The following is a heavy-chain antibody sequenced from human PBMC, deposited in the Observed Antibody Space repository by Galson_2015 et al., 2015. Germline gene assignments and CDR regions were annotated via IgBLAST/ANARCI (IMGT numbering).Heavy chain of an antibody. D-gene: IGHD2-2*01. Sequence: SLRLSCAASGFTFSRSAMTWVRQAAGKGLEWVSSISGSGLDWISSISGRGGATYYADSVKGRFTISRDNAKNSLYLQMNSLRAEDTAVYYCARTYCSSTSCYAGWDWYFDLWGRGTLVTVSS. CDR2: ISGSGLDWISSISGRGGAT. V-gene: IGHV3-23*01. J-gene: IGHJ2*01. CDR3: ARTYCSSTSCYAGWDWYFDL. CDR1: GFTFSRSA.